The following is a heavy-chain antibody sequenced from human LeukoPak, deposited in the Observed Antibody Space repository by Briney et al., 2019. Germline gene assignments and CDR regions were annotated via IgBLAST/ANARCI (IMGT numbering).Heavy chain of an antibody. D-gene: IGHD7-27*01. V-gene: IGHV3-74*01. J-gene: IGHJ2*01. CDR1: GFTFSSHW. CDR3: AKARGPSAGDQYWYFDL. Sequence: GGSLRLSCADSGFTFSSHWVHWVRQAPGKGLVWVSRIKYDASSTSYADSVKGRFTISRDNAKNTLYLQMNSLRAEDTAVYYCAKARGPSAGDQYWYFDLWGRGTLVTVSS. CDR2: IKYDASST.